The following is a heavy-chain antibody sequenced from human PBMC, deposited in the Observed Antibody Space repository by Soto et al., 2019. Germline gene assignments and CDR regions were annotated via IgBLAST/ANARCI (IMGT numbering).Heavy chain of an antibody. CDR3: ARANSSGWYWFDP. J-gene: IGHJ5*02. D-gene: IGHD6-19*01. CDR2: INPNSGGT. V-gene: IGHV1-2*04. CDR1: GYTFTGYY. Sequence: ASVKVSCKASGYTFTGYYMHWVRQAPGQGREGMGWINPNSGGTNYAHKFQVWVTMTKDTPISTAYMELSRLRYDDTAVYYCARANSSGWYWFDPWGQGTLVTVSS.